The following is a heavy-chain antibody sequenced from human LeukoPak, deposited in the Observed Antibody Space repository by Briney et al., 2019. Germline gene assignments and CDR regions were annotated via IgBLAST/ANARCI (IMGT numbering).Heavy chain of an antibody. Sequence: SETLSLTCTVSGGSISSGSYYWSWIRQPAGKGLEWIGRIYTSGSTNYNPSLKSRVTISLDTSKNQFSLKLSSVTAADTAVYSCARDSHIVVVTDAFDIWGQGTMVTVSS. J-gene: IGHJ3*02. CDR3: ARDSHIVVVTDAFDI. V-gene: IGHV4-61*02. D-gene: IGHD2-21*02. CDR2: IYTSGST. CDR1: GGSISSGSYY.